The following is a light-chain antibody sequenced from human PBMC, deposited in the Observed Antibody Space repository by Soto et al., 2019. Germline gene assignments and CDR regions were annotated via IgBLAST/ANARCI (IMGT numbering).Light chain of an antibody. CDR3: QTWGTGNWV. CDR1: RGHSNYG. V-gene: IGLV4-69*01. CDR2: LTSDGSH. Sequence: QPVLTQSPSASASLGASVKLTCTLSRGHSNYGITWHQQQPGKGPRYLMKLTSDGSHSKGDGIPDRFSGSSSGAERYLSISSLQSEDEAVYYCQTWGTGNWVFGGGTQLTVL. J-gene: IGLJ3*02.